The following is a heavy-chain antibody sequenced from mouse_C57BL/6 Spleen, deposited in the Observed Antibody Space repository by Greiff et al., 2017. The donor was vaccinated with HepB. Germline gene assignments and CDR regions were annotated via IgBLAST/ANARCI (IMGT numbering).Heavy chain of an antibody. CDR1: GFTFSDYG. CDR3: ARRGTMVVGAMDY. D-gene: IGHD1-1*01. Sequence: DVKLVESGGGLVQPGGSLKLSCAASGFTFSDYGMAWVRQAPRKGPEWVAFISNLAYSIYYADTVTGRFTISRENAKNTLYLGMSSLRSEDTAMYYGARRGTMVVGAMDYWGQGTSVTVSS. CDR2: ISNLAYSI. J-gene: IGHJ4*01. V-gene: IGHV5-15*04.